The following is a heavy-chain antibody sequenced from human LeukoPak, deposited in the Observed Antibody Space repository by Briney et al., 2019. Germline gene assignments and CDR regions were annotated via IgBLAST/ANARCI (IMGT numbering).Heavy chain of an antibody. J-gene: IGHJ4*02. CDR2: IYFNYDN. CDR1: GFSLSTSGVG. D-gene: IGHD4-17*01. CDR3: AHSQGDYGDYLYYFDY. V-gene: IGHV2-5*01. Sequence: SGXTLVHPTPPLTLTCTFSGFSLSTSGVGGGWMGQPPVKALEWLALIYFNYDNRYTPSLKSTLTITKDTSKNQVVLTMTNMDPVDTATYYCAHSQGDYGDYLYYFDYWGQGTLVTVSS.